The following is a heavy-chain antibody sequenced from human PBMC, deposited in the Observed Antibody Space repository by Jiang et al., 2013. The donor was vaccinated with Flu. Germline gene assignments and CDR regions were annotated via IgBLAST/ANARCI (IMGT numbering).Heavy chain of an antibody. CDR3: ARGSELRDYFDY. J-gene: IGHJ4*02. CDR1: GFTFSSYA. D-gene: IGHD1-7*01. Sequence: QLLESGGGVVQPGRSLRLSCAASGFTFSSYAMHWVRQAPGKGLEWVAVISYDGSNKYYADSVKGRFTISRDNSKNTLYLQMNSLRAEDTAVYYCARGSELRDYFDYWGQGTLVTVSS. CDR2: ISYDGSNK. V-gene: IGHV3-30-3*01.